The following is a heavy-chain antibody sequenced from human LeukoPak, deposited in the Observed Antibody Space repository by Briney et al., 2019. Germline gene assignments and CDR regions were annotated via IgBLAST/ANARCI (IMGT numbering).Heavy chain of an antibody. J-gene: IGHJ6*03. CDR1: GGSFSGYY. D-gene: IGHD2-2*01. Sequence: SETLSLTCAVYGGSFSGYYWSWIRQPPGKGLEWIGEINHSGSTNYNPSLKSRVTISVDTSKNQFSLKLSSVTAADTAVYYCARTIVVVPAAILYYYYYMDVWGKGTTVTISS. CDR3: ARTIVVVPAAILYYYYYMDV. CDR2: INHSGST. V-gene: IGHV4-34*01.